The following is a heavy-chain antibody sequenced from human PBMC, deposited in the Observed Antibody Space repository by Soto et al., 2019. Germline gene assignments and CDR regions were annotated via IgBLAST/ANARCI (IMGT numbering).Heavy chain of an antibody. Sequence: SETLSLTCTVSGGSISSGGYYWSWIRQHPGKGLEWIGYIYYSGSTYYNPSLKSRVTISVDTSKNQFSLKLSSVTAADTAVYYFSGYYYDSSGYWPNVSKVFDYWGQGTLVTVSS. CDR3: SGYYYDSSGYWPNVSKVFDY. CDR2: IYYSGST. V-gene: IGHV4-31*03. J-gene: IGHJ4*02. CDR1: GGSISSGGYY. D-gene: IGHD3-22*01.